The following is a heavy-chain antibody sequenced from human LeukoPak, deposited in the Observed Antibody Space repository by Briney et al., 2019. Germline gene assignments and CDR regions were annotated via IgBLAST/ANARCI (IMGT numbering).Heavy chain of an antibody. Sequence: PGGSLRLSCAASGFTFTNYVMHRVRQAPGKGLELVAFISFDGTIEYYADSVKGRFTISRDNSKNTLFLQLNGLRADDTSVYYCARGYDVLSGAIPDAFDVWGQGTMVTVSS. D-gene: IGHD3-9*01. V-gene: IGHV3-30*04. CDR3: ARGYDVLSGAIPDAFDV. J-gene: IGHJ3*01. CDR2: ISFDGTIE. CDR1: GFTFTNYV.